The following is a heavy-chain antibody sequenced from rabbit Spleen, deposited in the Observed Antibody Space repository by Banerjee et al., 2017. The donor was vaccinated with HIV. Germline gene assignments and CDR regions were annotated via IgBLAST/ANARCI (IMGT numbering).Heavy chain of an antibody. V-gene: IGHV1S40*01. CDR2: IAGSSGGFT. J-gene: IGHJ6*01. Sequence: QSLEESGGDLVKPGASLTLTCTASGFSFTSNYYMCWVRQAPGKGLEWISCIAGSSGGFTYSATWAKGRFTCSKTSSTTVTLQMTSLTVADTATYFCARDTGSSFSSYGMDLWGPGTLVTVS. D-gene: IGHD8-1*01. CDR3: ARDTGSSFSSYGMDL. CDR1: GFSFTSNYY.